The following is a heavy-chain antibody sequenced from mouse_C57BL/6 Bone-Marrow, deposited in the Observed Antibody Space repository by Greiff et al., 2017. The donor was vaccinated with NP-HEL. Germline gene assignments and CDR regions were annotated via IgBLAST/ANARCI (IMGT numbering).Heavy chain of an antibody. CDR2: INPSSGYT. CDR1: GYTFTSYW. Sequence: VQLQQSGAELAKPGASVKLSCKASGYTFTSYWMHWVKQGPGQGLEWIGYINPSSGYTKYNQKFKDKATLTADKSSSTAYMQLSSLTYEDSAVYYCAKEVYYGPYYFDYWGQGTTLTVSS. D-gene: IGHD1-1*01. CDR3: AKEVYYGPYYFDY. J-gene: IGHJ2*01. V-gene: IGHV1-7*01.